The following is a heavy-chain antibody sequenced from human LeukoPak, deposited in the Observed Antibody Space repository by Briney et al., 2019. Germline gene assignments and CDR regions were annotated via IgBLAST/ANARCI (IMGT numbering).Heavy chain of an antibody. CDR3: ASMYYYDSSGFPLGDDAFDI. J-gene: IGHJ3*02. CDR2: SSPNNGNR. Sequence: ASVKVSCKTSGYTFTTYGISWVRQAPGQGLEWMGWSSPNNGNRNYAQKFQGRVTMTTDTSTATAYMELRSLRSDDTAVYYCASMYYYDSSGFPLGDDAFDIWGQGTMVTVSS. V-gene: IGHV1-18*01. D-gene: IGHD3-22*01. CDR1: GYTFTTYG.